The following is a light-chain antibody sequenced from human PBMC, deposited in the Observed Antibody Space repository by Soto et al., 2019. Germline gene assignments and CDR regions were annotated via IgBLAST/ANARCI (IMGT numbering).Light chain of an antibody. V-gene: IGKV3-11*01. CDR1: QRVSSY. CDR3: QQRSKWPPFT. CDR2: DAS. Sequence: EIVLTQSPATLSLSPGERSTLSCRASQRVSSYLAWYQQKPGQAPRLLIYDASNRATGLAARFSGSGSVTDFALTISSLEPEDSAVYYCQQRSKWPPFTFLARTKMEMK. J-gene: IGKJ4*01.